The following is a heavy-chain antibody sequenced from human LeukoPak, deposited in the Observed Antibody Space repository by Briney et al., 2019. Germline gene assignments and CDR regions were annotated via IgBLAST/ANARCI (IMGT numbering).Heavy chain of an antibody. V-gene: IGHV4-59*01. D-gene: IGHD1-7*01. CDR1: GGSISNYY. Sequence: SETLSLTCAVSGGSISNYYWSWIRQPPGKGVEWIGYIYYNGSTNYNPSLKSRVSISVDTSKNQFSLKLNSVTAADTAVYFCARVPRGGTTDYWGQGTLVTASS. CDR2: IYYNGST. CDR3: ARVPRGGTTDY. J-gene: IGHJ4*02.